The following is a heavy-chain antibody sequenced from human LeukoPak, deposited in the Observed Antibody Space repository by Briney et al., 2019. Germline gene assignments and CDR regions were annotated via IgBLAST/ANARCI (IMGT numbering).Heavy chain of an antibody. CDR3: VTDVPYPAPQIDY. CDR1: GFTFSSAW. V-gene: IGHV3-15*01. CDR2: VKSKADGGTT. D-gene: IGHD2-2*01. J-gene: IGHJ4*02. Sequence: GGSLRLSCAASGFTFSSAWMSWVRQAPGKGLEWVGRVKSKADGGTTEYAAPVKGRFTISRDDSKNTLDLQMNSLKTEDTAMYYCVTDVPYPAPQIDYWAREPWSPSPQ.